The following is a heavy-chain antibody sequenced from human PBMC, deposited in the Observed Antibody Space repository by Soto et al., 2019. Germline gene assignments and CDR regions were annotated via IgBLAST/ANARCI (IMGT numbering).Heavy chain of an antibody. J-gene: IGHJ4*02. CDR2: IYSDGST. CDR1: GFTVISNY. V-gene: IGHV3-53*01. Sequence: PVGSLRLSCAASGFTVISNYMRWFLQSPVKVLEWVSVIYSDGSTYYADSVKGRFTISRDNSKNTLYLQMNSLRAEDTAVYYCARVIPDVWGSYRFDYWGQGTLVTVSS. CDR3: ARVIPDVWGSYRFDY. D-gene: IGHD3-16*02.